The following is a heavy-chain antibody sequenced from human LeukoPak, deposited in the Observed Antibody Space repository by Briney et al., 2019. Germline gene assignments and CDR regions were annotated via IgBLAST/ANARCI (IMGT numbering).Heavy chain of an antibody. CDR3: AVGYCSSTSCYDSPNYCYYYGMDV. CDR2: IIPIFGTA. J-gene: IGHJ6*02. D-gene: IGHD2-2*03. CDR1: GGTFSSYA. Sequence: AASVKVSCKASGGTFSSYAISWVRQAPGQGLEWMEGIIPIFGTANYAQKFQGRVTITADESTSTAYMELSSLRSEDTAVYYCAVGYCSSTSCYDSPNYCYYYGMDVWGQGTTVTVSS. V-gene: IGHV1-69*13.